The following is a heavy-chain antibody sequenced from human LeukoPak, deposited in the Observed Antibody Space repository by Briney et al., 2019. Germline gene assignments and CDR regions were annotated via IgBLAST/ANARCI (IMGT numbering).Heavy chain of an antibody. D-gene: IGHD3-10*01. V-gene: IGHV3-33*06. CDR2: IWYDGSNK. CDR3: AKAGATMVRGPPQKNNWFDP. Sequence: PGRSLRLSCAASGFTFSSYGMHWVRQAPGKGLEWVAVIWYDGSNKYYADSVKGRFTISRDNSKNTLYLQMNSLRAEDTAVHYCAKAGATMVRGPPQKNNWFDPWGQGTLVTVSS. J-gene: IGHJ5*02. CDR1: GFTFSSYG.